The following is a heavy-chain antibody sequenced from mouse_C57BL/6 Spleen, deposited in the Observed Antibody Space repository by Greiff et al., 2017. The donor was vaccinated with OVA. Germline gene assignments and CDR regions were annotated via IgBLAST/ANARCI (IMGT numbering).Heavy chain of an antibody. D-gene: IGHD2-3*01. V-gene: IGHV1-61*01. CDR1: GYTFTSYW. CDR2: ISPSDSET. Sequence: QVQLQQPGAELVRPGSSVKLSCKASGYTFTSYWMDWVKQRPGQGLEWIGNISPSDSETHYNQKFKDKATLTVDKSSSTAYMQLSSLTSEDSAVYYCARMGLDYWGQGTTLTVSS. CDR3: ARMGLDY. J-gene: IGHJ2*01.